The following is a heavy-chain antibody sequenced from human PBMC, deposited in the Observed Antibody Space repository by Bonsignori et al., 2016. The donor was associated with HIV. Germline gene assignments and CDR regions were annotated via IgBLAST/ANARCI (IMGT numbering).Heavy chain of an antibody. D-gene: IGHD3-10*01. Sequence: WVRQAPGQGLEWMGWINPKNGGTNYPQRFQGRVTMTRDMSISTAYIELNSLRSDDTAVYYCVPSGSIYYFDYWGQGTLVTVSS. J-gene: IGHJ4*02. CDR3: VPSGSIYYFDY. V-gene: IGHV1-2*02. CDR2: INPKNGGT.